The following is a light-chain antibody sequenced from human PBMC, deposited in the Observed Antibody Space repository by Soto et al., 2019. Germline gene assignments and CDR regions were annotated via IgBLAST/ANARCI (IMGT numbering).Light chain of an antibody. J-gene: IGLJ3*02. V-gene: IGLV4-60*02. CDR3: ETWDSNTRM. CDR1: SGHSSYI. Sequence: QPVLTQSSSASASLGSSVKLTCTLSSGHSSYIIAWHQQQPGKAPRYLMKLEGSGSYNKGSGVPDRFSGSSSGADRYLTLSNLQFEDEADYYCETWDSNTRMFGGGTKLTVL. CDR2: LEGSGSY.